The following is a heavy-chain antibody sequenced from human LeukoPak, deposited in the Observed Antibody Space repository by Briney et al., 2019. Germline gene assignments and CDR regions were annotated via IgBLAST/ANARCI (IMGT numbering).Heavy chain of an antibody. CDR3: ARDLSFGSLDF. CDR1: GFILSTHG. Sequence: GGSLRLSCAASGFILSTHGMHWVRQAPGKGLEWVAGMWYDGSREDYADSVKGRFTISRDMSKNTLNLQMNSLRVEDTAMFYCARDLSFGSLDFRGQGTLVTVPS. J-gene: IGHJ4*02. V-gene: IGHV3-33*01. CDR2: MWYDGSRE. D-gene: IGHD1-26*01.